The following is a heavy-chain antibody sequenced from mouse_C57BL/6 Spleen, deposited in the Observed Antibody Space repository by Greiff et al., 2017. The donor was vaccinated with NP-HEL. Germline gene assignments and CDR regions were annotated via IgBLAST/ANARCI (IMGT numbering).Heavy chain of an antibody. V-gene: IGHV5-17*01. J-gene: IGHJ3*01. CDR2: ISSGSSTI. CDR3: ARSTGTEGFAY. D-gene: IGHD4-1*01. CDR1: GFTFSDYG. Sequence: EVKVVESGGGLVKPGGSLKLSCAASGFTFSDYGMHWVRQAPEKGLEWVAYISSGSSTIYYADTVKGRFTISRDNAKNTLFLQMTSLRSEDTAMYYCARSTGTEGFAYWGQGTLVTVSA.